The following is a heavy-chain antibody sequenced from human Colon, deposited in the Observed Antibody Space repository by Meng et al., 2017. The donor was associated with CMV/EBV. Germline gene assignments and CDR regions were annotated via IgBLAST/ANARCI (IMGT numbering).Heavy chain of an antibody. Sequence: QVQLVQCGVEVKKPGISVNLSCKASGYTFTGYWMHWVRQAPGQGLEWMGRIKPSTGDTNYAQNFQGRVIVTRDTSISTVYMEVNSLTSDDTAVYYCTREGFDYWGQGALVTVSS. CDR1: GYTFTGYW. V-gene: IGHV1-2*06. J-gene: IGHJ4*02. CDR3: TREGFDY. CDR2: IKPSTGDT.